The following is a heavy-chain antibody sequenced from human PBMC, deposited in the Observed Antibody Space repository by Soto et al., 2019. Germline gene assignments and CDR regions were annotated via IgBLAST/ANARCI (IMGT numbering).Heavy chain of an antibody. CDR2: INEDSTYI. D-gene: IGHD3-9*01. J-gene: IGHJ6*03. Sequence: EVQLVESGGGLVKPGGSLRLSCTASEFAFNTCSMNWVRQAPGKGLEWVSSINEDSTYIYYADSLRGRITISRDNAKDSLFLQRNSLRPDDTAVYYCVRDLGRYFRSGYMDLWGDGATVTVSS. CDR1: EFAFNTCS. V-gene: IGHV3-21*02. CDR3: VRDLGRYFRSGYMDL.